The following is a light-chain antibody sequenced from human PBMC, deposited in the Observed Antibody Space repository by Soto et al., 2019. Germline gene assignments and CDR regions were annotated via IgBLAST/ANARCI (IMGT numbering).Light chain of an antibody. CDR2: DVS. V-gene: IGLV2-11*01. Sequence: QSALTQPRSVSGSPGQSVTISCTGTSSDVGGYNYVSWYQQHPGKAPKLMIYDVSKRPSGVPDRFSGSKSGNTASLTISGLQAEDEADYYCCSYAGRTGVFGTGTKLTVL. CDR1: SSDVGGYNY. CDR3: CSYAGRTGV. J-gene: IGLJ1*01.